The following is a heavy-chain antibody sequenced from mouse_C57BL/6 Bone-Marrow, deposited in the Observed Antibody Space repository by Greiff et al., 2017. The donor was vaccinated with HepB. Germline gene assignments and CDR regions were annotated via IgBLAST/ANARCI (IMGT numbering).Heavy chain of an antibody. V-gene: IGHV14-1*01. CDR2: IDPEDGDT. Sequence: EVQRVESGAELVRPGASVKLSCTASGFNIKDYYMHWVKQRPEQGLEWIGRIDPEDGDTEYAPKFQGKATMTADTSSNTAYLQLSSLTSEDTAVYYCTRSIAGTGGYYFDYWGQGTTLTVSS. J-gene: IGHJ2*01. CDR1: GFNIKDYY. D-gene: IGHD4-1*01. CDR3: TRSIAGTGGYYFDY.